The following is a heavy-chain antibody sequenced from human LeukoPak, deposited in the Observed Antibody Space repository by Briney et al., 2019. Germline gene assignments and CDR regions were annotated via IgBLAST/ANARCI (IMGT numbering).Heavy chain of an antibody. CDR3: VRGNDYGGPHY. CDR1: GFTFSSYW. D-gene: IGHD4-23*01. CDR2: IDRDGSRI. V-gene: IGHV3-74*01. J-gene: IGHJ4*02. Sequence: GGSLRLSCAVSGFTFSSYWMHWVRQAPGKGLVWVSRIDRDGSRINYADSVKGRFTISRDNGKNTLFLQMNSQRAEDAAVYYCVRGNDYGGPHYWGQGTLVTVSS.